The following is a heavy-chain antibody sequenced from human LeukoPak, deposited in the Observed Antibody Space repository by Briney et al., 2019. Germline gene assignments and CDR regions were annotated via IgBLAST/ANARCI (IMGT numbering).Heavy chain of an antibody. V-gene: IGHV4-39*01. J-gene: IGHJ4*02. Sequence: SETLSLTCTVSGGSISTGGYYLGWIRQPPGKGLEWIAYIYYSGTTYYNPSLKSRITISIDTSKNQFSLKLSSVAAADTAVYYCARHKDGSGNFGDYWGQGTLVTVSP. CDR1: GGSISTGGYY. CDR3: ARHKDGSGNFGDY. CDR2: IYYSGTT. D-gene: IGHD3-10*01.